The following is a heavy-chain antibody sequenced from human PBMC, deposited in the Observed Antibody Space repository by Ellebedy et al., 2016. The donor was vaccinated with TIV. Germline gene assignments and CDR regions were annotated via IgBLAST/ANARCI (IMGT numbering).Heavy chain of an antibody. J-gene: IGHJ4*02. CDR2: INPNSGGT. Sequence: ASVKVSXXASGYTFTGYYMHWVRQAHGQGLGWMGWINPNSGGTNYAQKFQGRATMTRDTSITTAYMELSRLRSDDTAVYYCARERCSSTSCYTFDYWGQGTLVTVSS. V-gene: IGHV1-2*02. D-gene: IGHD2-2*02. CDR1: GYTFTGYY. CDR3: ARERCSSTSCYTFDY.